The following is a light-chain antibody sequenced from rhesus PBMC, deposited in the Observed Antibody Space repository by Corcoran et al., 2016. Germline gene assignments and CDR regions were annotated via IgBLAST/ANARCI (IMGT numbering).Light chain of an antibody. J-gene: IGKJ2*01. CDR1: QRLLFSSNNENS. Sequence: DIVMTQSPEYLAASLGERVNINCRCSQRLLFSSNNENSLAWYQQKPGQAPKLLIYWASTREARVPDRFSGSVSVTDFTLSIRCLHAEDVAVYFIQQYYLTPSSFGQGTRLEIK. CDR3: QQYYLTPSS. CDR2: WAS. V-gene: IGKV4-1*01.